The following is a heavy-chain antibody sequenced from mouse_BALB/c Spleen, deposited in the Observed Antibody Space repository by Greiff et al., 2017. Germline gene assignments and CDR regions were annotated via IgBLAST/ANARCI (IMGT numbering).Heavy chain of an antibody. V-gene: IGHV3-2*02. Sequence: EVKLMESGPGLVKPSQSLSLTCTVTGYSITSDYAWNWIRQFPGNKLEWMGYISYSGSTSYNPSLKSRISITRDTSKNQFFLQLNSVTTEDTATYYCARHPRDSSFAYWGQGTLVTVSA. CDR3: ARHPRDSSFAY. CDR2: ISYSGST. D-gene: IGHD3-2*01. CDR1: GYSITSDYA. J-gene: IGHJ3*01.